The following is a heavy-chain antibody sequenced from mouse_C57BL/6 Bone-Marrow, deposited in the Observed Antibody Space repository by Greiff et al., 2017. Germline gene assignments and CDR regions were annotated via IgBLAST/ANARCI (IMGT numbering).Heavy chain of an antibody. D-gene: IGHD2-2*01. CDR2: IYPRSGNT. CDR1: GYTFTSYG. CDR3: ARLWFRNYFDY. J-gene: IGHJ2*01. V-gene: IGHV1-81*01. Sequence: VQLQQSGTVLARPGASVKLSCKASGYTFTSYGISWVKQRTGQGLEWIGEIYPRSGNTYYNEKFKGKATLTADKSSSTAYMELRSLTSEDSAVYFCARLWFRNYFDYWGQGTTLTVSS.